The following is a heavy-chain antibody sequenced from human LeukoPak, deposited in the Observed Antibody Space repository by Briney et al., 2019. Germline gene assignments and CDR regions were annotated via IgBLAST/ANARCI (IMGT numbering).Heavy chain of an antibody. D-gene: IGHD3-10*01. CDR1: GGPISSYD. CDR3: ARGTPRVYAFDI. J-gene: IGHJ3*02. CDR2: IYYSGST. Sequence: AETLSLTCTVSGGPISSYDRSWIRKPPGKGLKWIGYIYYSGSTNYNPPRRFRVTISVDTSKNQFSLKLSSVAAADTAVYYWARGTPRVYAFDIWGQGTMVTVSS. V-gene: IGHV4-59*01.